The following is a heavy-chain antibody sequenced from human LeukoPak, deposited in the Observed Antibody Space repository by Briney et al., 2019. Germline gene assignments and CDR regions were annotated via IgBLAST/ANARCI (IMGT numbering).Heavy chain of an antibody. CDR1: GGSISSGSYY. V-gene: IGHV4-61*02. CDR2: IYTSGST. CDR3: ASSEYQLLWSYFQH. Sequence: SQTLSLTCTVSGGSISSGSYYWSWIRQPAGKGLEWIGRIYTSGSTNYNPSLKSRVTISVDTSKNQFSLKLSSVTAADTAVYYCASSEYQLLWSYFQHWGQGTLVTVSS. J-gene: IGHJ1*01. D-gene: IGHD2-2*01.